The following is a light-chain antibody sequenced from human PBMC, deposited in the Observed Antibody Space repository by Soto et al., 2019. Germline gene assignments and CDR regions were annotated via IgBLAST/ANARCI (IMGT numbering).Light chain of an antibody. V-gene: IGKV3-20*01. Sequence: EIVLTQSPGTLSLSPGERATLSCRASQSIYSNLACYQQKPGQAPRLLIYDASNRATGIPARFGGSGSGTDFTLTISRLEPEDFAVYYCQQYSDAPHTFGLGTKVDIK. CDR1: QSIYSN. CDR3: QQYSDAPHT. CDR2: DAS. J-gene: IGKJ2*01.